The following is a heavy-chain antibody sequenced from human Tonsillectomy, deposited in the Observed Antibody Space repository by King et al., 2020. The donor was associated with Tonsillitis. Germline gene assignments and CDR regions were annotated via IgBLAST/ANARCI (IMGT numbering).Heavy chain of an antibody. D-gene: IGHD2-8*01. CDR2: IKSRTDGGIA. CDR3: TTARRGVSYYYYAMDV. CDR1: GFTFINAW. J-gene: IGHJ6*02. V-gene: IGHV3-15*01. Sequence: VQLVESGGGLVKPGGSLRLSCAASGFTFINAWMTWVRQAPGKGLEWVGRIKSRTDGGIADLAAPVKGRFTISRDDSKNTLYLQMNSLKTEDTAVYYCTTARRGVSYYYYAMDVWGQGTTVTVSS.